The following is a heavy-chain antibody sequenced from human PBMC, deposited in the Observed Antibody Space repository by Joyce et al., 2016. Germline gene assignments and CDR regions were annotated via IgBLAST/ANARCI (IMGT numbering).Heavy chain of an antibody. CDR2: RKTKSDGETA. J-gene: IGHJ4*02. CDR3: TTDGRIGYDYFDY. Sequence: EVQLVESGGGFVRPGGSLRLSCAASGFPFNDAWMNWVRQAPGRGLEVVGRRKTKSDGETADYTAPVRGRFTISRDDSKNTLYLQMDSLKTEDTAVYYCTTDGRIGYDYFDYWGQGTLVTVSS. V-gene: IGHV3-15*07. D-gene: IGHD5-12*01. CDR1: GFPFNDAW.